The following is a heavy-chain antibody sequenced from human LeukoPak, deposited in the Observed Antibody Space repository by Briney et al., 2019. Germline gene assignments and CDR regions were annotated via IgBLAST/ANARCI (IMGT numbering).Heavy chain of an antibody. D-gene: IGHD1-14*01. CDR2: IYHSGST. CDR3: AREGRIGHFQH. CDR1: GGSISRGGYS. J-gene: IGHJ1*01. V-gene: IGHV4-30-2*01. Sequence: PSETLSLTCAVSGGSISRGGYSWSWIRQPPGKGLEWIGYIYHSGSTYYNPSLKSRVTISVDRSKNQFSLKLSSVTAADTAVYYCAREGRIGHFQHWGQGTLVTVSS.